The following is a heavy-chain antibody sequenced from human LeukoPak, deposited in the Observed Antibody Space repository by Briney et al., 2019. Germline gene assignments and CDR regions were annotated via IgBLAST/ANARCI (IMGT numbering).Heavy chain of an antibody. D-gene: IGHD4-17*01. CDR1: GVSIRSNY. CDR2: INYSGAT. CDR3: ARGGHIAIPPYGFDY. V-gene: IGHV4-59*01. J-gene: IGHJ4*02. Sequence: SETLSLTCTVSGVSIRSNYWSWVRRPPGKGLEWIANINYSGATYYNPSLRSRVTISIDTSKSQFSLKLTSVTVADTAVYYCARGGHIAIPPYGFDYWGQGALVTVSS.